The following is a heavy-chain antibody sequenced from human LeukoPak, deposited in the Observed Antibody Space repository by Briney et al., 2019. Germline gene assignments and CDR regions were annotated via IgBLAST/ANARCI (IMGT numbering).Heavy chain of an antibody. V-gene: IGHV3-30*18. CDR1: GFTFSSYS. D-gene: IGHD6-13*01. CDR3: AKESRAYSSSPGNYGMDV. J-gene: IGHJ6*02. CDR2: ISYDGSNK. Sequence: PGGSLRLSCAASGFTFSSYSMNWVRQAPGKGLEWVAVISYDGSNKYHADSVKGRFTISRDNSKNTLYLQMNSLRAEDTAVYYCAKESRAYSSSPGNYGMDVWGQGTTVTVSS.